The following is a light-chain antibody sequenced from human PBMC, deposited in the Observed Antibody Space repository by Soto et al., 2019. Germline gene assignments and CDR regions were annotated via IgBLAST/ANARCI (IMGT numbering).Light chain of an antibody. J-gene: IGKJ5*01. CDR1: QSVSNNY. CDR3: QQYGSSPIT. V-gene: IGKV3-20*01. CDR2: AAS. Sequence: EIVLTQSPGTLSLSPGERATLSCRASQSVSNNYLAWYQQKPGQAPRLLIYAASSRATGIPDRFSGSGSGTDLSITISRLEPEDFAVYYCQQYGSSPITFGQGTRREIK.